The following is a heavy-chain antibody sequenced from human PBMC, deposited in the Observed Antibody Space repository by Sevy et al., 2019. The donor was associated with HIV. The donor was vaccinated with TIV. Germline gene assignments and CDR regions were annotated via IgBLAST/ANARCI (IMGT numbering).Heavy chain of an antibody. V-gene: IGHV3-48*01. CDR2: ISSSSSTI. D-gene: IGHD3-10*01. J-gene: IGHJ4*02. Sequence: GGSLRLSCAASGLTFSTYSMNWVRQAPGKGLEWVSYISSSSSTIYYADSVKGRFTISRDNAKNSLYLQMNSLRAEDTGVYYCASPLPFYYGSGSEEFDYWGRGTLVTVS. CDR1: GLTFSTYS. CDR3: ASPLPFYYGSGSEEFDY.